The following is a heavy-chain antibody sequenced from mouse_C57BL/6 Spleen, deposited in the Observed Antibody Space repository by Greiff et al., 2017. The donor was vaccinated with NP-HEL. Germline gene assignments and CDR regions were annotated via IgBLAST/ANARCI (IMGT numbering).Heavy chain of an antibody. CDR3: ARRLLRSDAMDY. CDR2: INPSTGGT. D-gene: IGHD1-1*01. V-gene: IGHV1-42*01. J-gene: IGHJ4*01. CDR1: GYSFTGYY. Sequence: VQLQQSGPELVKPGASVKISCKASGYSFTGYYMNWVKQSPEKSLEWIGEINPSTGGTTYNQKFKAKATLTVDKSSSTAYMQLKSLTSEDSAVYYCARRLLRSDAMDYWGPGTSVTVSS.